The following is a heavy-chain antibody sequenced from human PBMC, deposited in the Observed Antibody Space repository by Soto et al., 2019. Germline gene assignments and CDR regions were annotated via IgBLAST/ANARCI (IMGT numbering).Heavy chain of an antibody. V-gene: IGHV1-8*02. J-gene: IGHJ4*02. CDR2: MNPNSGNT. Sequence: QVQLVQSGAEVKKPGASVKVSCEASGYTFTSYDINWVRQATGQGPEWMGWMNPNSGNTGYAPKFQGRVTMTRDTSIRTASMDLSSLGSEDTAVYYCAIGEDCSGSRCENTAWLNYWGQGTLVTVSS. CDR3: AIGEDCSGSRCENTAWLNY. D-gene: IGHD2-15*01. CDR1: GYTFTSYD.